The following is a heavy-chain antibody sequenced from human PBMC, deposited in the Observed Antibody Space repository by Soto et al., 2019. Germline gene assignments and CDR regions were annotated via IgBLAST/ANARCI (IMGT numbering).Heavy chain of an antibody. CDR3: ARDLWGYCGADCYPLDV. J-gene: IGHJ6*02. CDR2: MYNTGST. V-gene: IGHV4-59*01. D-gene: IGHD2-21*02. Sequence: SETLSLTCTVSGGSISSYYWSWIRQPPGKGLEWIGYMYNTGSTIYNPSLKSRVTISVDTSKNQFSLKLNSVTAADTAVYYCARDLWGYCGADCYPLDVWGQGTTVTIS. CDR1: GGSISSYY.